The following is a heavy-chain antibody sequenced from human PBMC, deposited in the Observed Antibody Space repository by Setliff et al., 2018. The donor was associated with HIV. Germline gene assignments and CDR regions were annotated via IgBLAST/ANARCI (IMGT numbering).Heavy chain of an antibody. Sequence: SETLSLTCAVYGGSFSGYYWSWIRQPPGKGLEWIGEINHSGSTNYNPSLKSRVTISVDTSKNQFSLKLSSVTAADTAVYYCARNTIYTGWELRPPSFDYWGQGTLVTVSS. V-gene: IGHV4-34*01. CDR2: INHSGST. CDR1: GGSFSGYY. J-gene: IGHJ4*02. CDR3: ARNTIYTGWELRPPSFDY. D-gene: IGHD1-26*01.